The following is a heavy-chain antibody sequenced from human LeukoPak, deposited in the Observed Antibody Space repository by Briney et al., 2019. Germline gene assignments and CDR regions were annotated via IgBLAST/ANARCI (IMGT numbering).Heavy chain of an antibody. D-gene: IGHD3-22*01. J-gene: IGHJ6*03. CDR1: GFTVSSNY. CDR2: IYSGGST. Sequence: GGSLRLSCAASGFTVSSNYMSWVRQAQGKGLEWGSVIYSGGSTYYADSVKGRFTISRDNSKNTLYLQMNSLRAEDTAVYYCARVQSYYDSSGYTRTMDVWGKGTTVTVSS. CDR3: ARVQSYYDSSGYTRTMDV. V-gene: IGHV3-53*01.